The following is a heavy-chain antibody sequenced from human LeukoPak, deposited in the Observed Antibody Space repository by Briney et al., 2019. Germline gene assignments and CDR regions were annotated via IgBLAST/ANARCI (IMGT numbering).Heavy chain of an antibody. Sequence: PGGSLRLSCAASGFTFGNYDMNWVRQPPGKGLEWVSSISSISTYIYYADSVKGRFSISRDNSKNTLFLDMSDLRVEDTAVYHCARDLSAAFDFWGQGVLVTVSS. V-gene: IGHV3-21*01. CDR2: ISSISTYI. CDR1: GFTFGNYD. CDR3: ARDLSAAFDF. J-gene: IGHJ4*02. D-gene: IGHD6-19*01.